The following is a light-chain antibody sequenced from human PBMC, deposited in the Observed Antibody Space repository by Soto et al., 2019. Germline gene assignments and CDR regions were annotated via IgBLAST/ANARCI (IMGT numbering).Light chain of an antibody. CDR1: SSDVGGYPY. J-gene: IGLJ1*01. Sequence: QSVLTQPASVSGSPGQSITISCTGTSSDVGGYPYVSWYQQHPGKAPKLMIYEVSNRPSGVSNRFSGTKSGNTASLTISGLQAEDEADYYCSSYTTNSPFVFGAGTKVTLL. CDR3: SSYTTNSPFV. CDR2: EVS. V-gene: IGLV2-14*01.